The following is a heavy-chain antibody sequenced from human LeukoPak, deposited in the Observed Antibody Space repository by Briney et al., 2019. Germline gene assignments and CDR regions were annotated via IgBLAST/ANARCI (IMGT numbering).Heavy chain of an antibody. CDR1: GYTFTSYD. CDR2: MNPNSGNT. Sequence: SVKVSCKASGYTFTSYDINWVRQATGQGLEWMGWMNPNSGNTGYAQKFQGRVTITRNTSISTAYMELSSLRSEDTAVYYCARDGSPRHYYYMDVWGKGTTVTASS. J-gene: IGHJ6*03. CDR3: ARDGSPRHYYYMDV. V-gene: IGHV1-8*03. D-gene: IGHD6-13*01.